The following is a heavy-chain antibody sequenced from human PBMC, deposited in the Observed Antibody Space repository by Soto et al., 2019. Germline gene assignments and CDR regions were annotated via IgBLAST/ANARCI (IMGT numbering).Heavy chain of an antibody. CDR3: ARGQYCSSTSCSSGNWFDP. CDR2: INPNSGGT. J-gene: IGHJ5*02. V-gene: IGHV1-2*04. CDR1: GYTFTGYY. Sequence: ASVKVSCKASGYTFTGYYMHWVRQAPGQGLEWMGWINPNSGGTNYAQKFQGWVTMTRDTSINTAYMELSRLRSDDTAVYYCARGQYCSSTSCSSGNWFDPWGQGTLVTVSS. D-gene: IGHD2-2*01.